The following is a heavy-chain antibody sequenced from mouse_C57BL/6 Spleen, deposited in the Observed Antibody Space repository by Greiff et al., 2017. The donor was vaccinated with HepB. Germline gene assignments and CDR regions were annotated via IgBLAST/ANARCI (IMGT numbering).Heavy chain of an antibody. CDR1: GYTFTSYW. D-gene: IGHD4-1*01. CDR2: IDPSDSYT. Sequence: VQLQQPGAELVMPGASVKLSCKASGYTFTSYWMHWVKQRPGQGLEWIGEIDPSDSYTNYNQKFKGKSTLTVDKSSSTAYMQLSSLTSEDSAVYYCARPIPAGPKGWYFDVWGTGTTVTVSS. CDR3: ARPIPAGPKGWYFDV. J-gene: IGHJ1*03. V-gene: IGHV1-69*01.